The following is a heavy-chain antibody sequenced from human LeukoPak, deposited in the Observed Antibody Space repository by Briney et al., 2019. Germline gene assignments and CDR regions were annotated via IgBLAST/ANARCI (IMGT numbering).Heavy chain of an antibody. CDR1: GFTFSSYW. Sequence: GGSLRLSCAASGFTFSSYWMYWVRQAPGKGLVWVSRISSDETTTYYADSVKGRFTISRDNAKNTLYLQMNSLRAEDTAIYYCARGYWYAFDIWGQGTIVTVSS. CDR2: ISSDETTT. J-gene: IGHJ3*02. V-gene: IGHV3-74*01. CDR3: ARGYWYAFDI. D-gene: IGHD2-8*02.